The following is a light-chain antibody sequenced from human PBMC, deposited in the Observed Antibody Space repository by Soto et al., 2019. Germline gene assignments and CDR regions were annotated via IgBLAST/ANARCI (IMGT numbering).Light chain of an antibody. CDR1: LSVSSD. CDR3: QQYNNWPLT. Sequence: EIVLTQSRATLSLSPGERATLSCRASLSVSSDLAWYRQKXGXAPGLLIYRAFTRATGIPARFSGSGFGTDFTITISSLQHEDFAVYYCQQYNNWPLTFGGGTNVDIK. CDR2: RAF. V-gene: IGKV3-15*01. J-gene: IGKJ4*01.